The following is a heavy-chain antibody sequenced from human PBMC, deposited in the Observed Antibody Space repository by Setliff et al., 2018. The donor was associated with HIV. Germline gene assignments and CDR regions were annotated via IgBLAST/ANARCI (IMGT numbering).Heavy chain of an antibody. D-gene: IGHD6-19*01. CDR2: IHEKGHT. J-gene: IGHJ4*02. CDR3: ARHRQWHLLPDH. CDR1: GGPISTDHN. V-gene: IGHV4-39*01. Sequence: KPSETLSLTCTVSGGPISTDHNWGWFRQPPGKGLEWIAGIHEKGHTYYNPSLKSRVTILMDTSNKQFSVRLRSVTAAGTATYYCARHRQWHLLPDHWGQGVWVTVSS.